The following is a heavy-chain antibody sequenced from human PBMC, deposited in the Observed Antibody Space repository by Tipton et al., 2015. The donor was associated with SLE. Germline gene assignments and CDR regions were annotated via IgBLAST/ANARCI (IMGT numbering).Heavy chain of an antibody. D-gene: IGHD6-13*01. CDR3: ARLHSNSWYSFDY. CDR2: MYYSGGP. V-gene: IGHV4-38-2*01. Sequence: TLSLTCSVSGYSISSGHYWGWIRQAPGKGLEWIGSMYYSGGPYNNPSLKSRVTISVDTSKNQFSLKLISVTAADTAVYYCARLHSNSWYSFDYWGQGTRVTVSS. CDR1: GYSISSGHY. J-gene: IGHJ4*02.